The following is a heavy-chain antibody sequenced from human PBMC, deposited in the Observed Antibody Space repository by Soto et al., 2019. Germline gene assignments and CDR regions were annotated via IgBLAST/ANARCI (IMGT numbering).Heavy chain of an antibody. J-gene: IGHJ6*02. CDR2: ISDSGGST. Sequence: VQLLESGGGLVQPGGSLRLSCAASGFTFSTYAMTWVRQAPGKGLEWVSGISDSGGSTYYADAVKGRFTISRDNSKNTLFLQMNSLRAEDTAVYYCATRRDASYYYYGMDVWGQGTTVIVSS. CDR3: ATRRDASYYYYGMDV. V-gene: IGHV3-23*01. CDR1: GFTFSTYA. D-gene: IGHD2-2*01.